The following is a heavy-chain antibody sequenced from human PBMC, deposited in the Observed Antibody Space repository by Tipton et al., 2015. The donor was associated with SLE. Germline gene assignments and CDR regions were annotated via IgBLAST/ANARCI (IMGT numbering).Heavy chain of an antibody. Sequence: TLSLTCAVSGGSISSGGYSWSWIRQPPGKGLEWIGYIYHSGSTYYNPSLKSRVTISVDTSKNQFSLKLSSVTAADTAVYYCARGMYDFWSGVNWFDPWGQGTLVTVSS. D-gene: IGHD3-3*01. V-gene: IGHV4-30-2*01. CDR3: ARGMYDFWSGVNWFDP. CDR1: GGSISSGGYS. J-gene: IGHJ5*02. CDR2: IYHSGST.